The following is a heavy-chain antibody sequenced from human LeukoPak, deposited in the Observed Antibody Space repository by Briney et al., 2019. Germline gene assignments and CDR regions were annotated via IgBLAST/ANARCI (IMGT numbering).Heavy chain of an antibody. Sequence: PGGSLRLSCAASGFTFTIYSMHWVRQAPGKGLEWISYISSSSSTIYYADSVKGRFTISRDNAKNSLYLQMNSLRAEDTAVYYCAREGGSFGFDYWGQGTLVTVSS. D-gene: IGHD1-26*01. CDR1: GFTFTIYS. CDR3: AREGGSFGFDY. J-gene: IGHJ4*02. V-gene: IGHV3-48*01. CDR2: ISSSSSTI.